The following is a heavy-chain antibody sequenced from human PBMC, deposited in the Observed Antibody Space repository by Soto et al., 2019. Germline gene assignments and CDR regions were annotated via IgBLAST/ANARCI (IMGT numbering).Heavy chain of an antibody. Sequence: SVKVSGTASGGTFSSYTISCVRQAPGQGLEWMGRIIPILGIANYAQKFQGRVTITADKSTSTAYMELSSLRSEDTAVYYCARRGYSYGLDVWGKGTTVTVSS. CDR2: IIPILGIA. CDR1: GGTFSSYT. V-gene: IGHV1-69*02. D-gene: IGHD5-18*01. CDR3: ARRGYSYGLDV. J-gene: IGHJ6*04.